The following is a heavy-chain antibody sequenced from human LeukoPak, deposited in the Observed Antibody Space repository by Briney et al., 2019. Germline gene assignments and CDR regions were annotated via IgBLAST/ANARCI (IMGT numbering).Heavy chain of an antibody. CDR2: IYYSGST. V-gene: IGHV4-59*01. J-gene: IGHJ4*02. CDR3: ARGPNDYGDWYLDY. D-gene: IGHD4-17*01. Sequence: PSETLSLTCTVSGGSISSYYWNWIRQPPGKGLEWIGYIYYSGSTNYNPSLKSRVTISVDTSKNQFSLKVSSVTAADTAVYYCARGPNDYGDWYLDYWGQGALVTVS. CDR1: GGSISSYY.